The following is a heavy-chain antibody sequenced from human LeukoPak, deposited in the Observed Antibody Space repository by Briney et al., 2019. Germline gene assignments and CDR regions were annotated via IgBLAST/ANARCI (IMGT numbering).Heavy chain of an antibody. CDR3: ARDRGYYEN. CDR1: GFIFSTYN. J-gene: IGHJ4*02. Sequence: GGSLRLSCATSGFIFSTYNMNWVRQAPGKGLEWVSYISLSSTAIYYADSVKGRFTVSRDNAKNSLYLQMNSLRAEDTAVYYCARDRGYYENWGQGTLVTVSS. CDR2: ISLSSTAI. V-gene: IGHV3-48*01.